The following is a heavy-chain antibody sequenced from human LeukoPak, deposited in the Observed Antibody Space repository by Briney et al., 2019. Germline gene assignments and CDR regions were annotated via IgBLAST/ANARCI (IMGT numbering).Heavy chain of an antibody. CDR1: GSTFSSYG. CDR3: ARASSTSYYYYGMDV. Sequence: GGSLRLSCAASGSTFSSYGMHWVRQAPGKGLEWVAVIWYDGSNKYYADSVKGRFTISRDNSKNTLYLQMNSLRAEDTAVYYCARASSTSYYYYGMDVWGQGTTVTVSS. V-gene: IGHV3-33*01. CDR2: IWYDGSNK. D-gene: IGHD2-15*01. J-gene: IGHJ6*02.